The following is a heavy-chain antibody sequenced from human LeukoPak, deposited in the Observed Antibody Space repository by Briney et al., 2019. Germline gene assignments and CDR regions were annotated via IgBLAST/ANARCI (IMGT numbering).Heavy chain of an antibody. CDR2: ISANNGNR. CDR1: GYTFTNYG. Sequence: ASVKVSCKASGYTFTNYGISWVRQAPGQGLEWMGWISANNGNRNYALKLQDRVSMTTDTSTSTAYMELRSLRSDDTAVYYCARQGYGGHSRRAADYWGQGTLVTVSS. J-gene: IGHJ4*02. V-gene: IGHV1-18*01. CDR3: ARQGYGGHSRRAADY. D-gene: IGHD4-23*01.